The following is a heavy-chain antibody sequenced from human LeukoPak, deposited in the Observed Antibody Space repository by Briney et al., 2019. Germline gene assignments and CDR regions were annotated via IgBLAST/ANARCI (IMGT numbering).Heavy chain of an antibody. CDR1: GFTFSSYA. V-gene: IGHV3-23*01. CDR3: AKGHSSGWDYYYYMDV. D-gene: IGHD6-19*01. CDR2: ISGSGGST. Sequence: GGSLRLFCAASGFTFSSYAMSWVRQAPGKGLEWVSAISGSGGSTYYADSVKGRFTISRDNSKNTLYLQMNSLRAEDTAVYYCAKGHSSGWDYYYYMDVWGKGTTVTVSS. J-gene: IGHJ6*03.